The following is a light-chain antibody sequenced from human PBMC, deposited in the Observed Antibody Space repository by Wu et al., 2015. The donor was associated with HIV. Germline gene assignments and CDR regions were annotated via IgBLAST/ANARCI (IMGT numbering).Light chain of an antibody. CDR2: DAS. CDR3: QQCTNWPLT. J-gene: IGKJ5*01. Sequence: EIVLTQSPATLSLSPGERATLSCRASQSVSSYLAWYQQKPGQAPRLLIYDASNRATDIPDRFSGSGSGTDFTLTISSLEPEDFAFYYCQQCTNWPLTFGQGTRLEFK. CDR1: QSVSSY. V-gene: IGKV3-11*01.